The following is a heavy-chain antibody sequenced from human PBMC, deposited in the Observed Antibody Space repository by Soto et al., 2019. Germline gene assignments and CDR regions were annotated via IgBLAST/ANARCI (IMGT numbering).Heavy chain of an antibody. CDR2: IYSSGAT. CDR3: AREHKVVNDFEC. Sequence: QVQLQESGPGLVKPSETLSLSCIVSGGSINTYYWNWIRQPAGKGLEWIGRIYSSGATTYNPSLESRVTMSVDTSENHFSLMLSSVTAADTAVYYCAREHKVVNDFECWGQGSGSPSPQ. CDR1: GGSINTYY. V-gene: IGHV4-4*07. J-gene: IGHJ4*02. D-gene: IGHD2-15*01.